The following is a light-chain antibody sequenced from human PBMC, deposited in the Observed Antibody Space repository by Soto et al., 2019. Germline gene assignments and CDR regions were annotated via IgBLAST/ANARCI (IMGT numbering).Light chain of an antibody. V-gene: IGKV3-15*01. CDR1: QSISSSY. CDR3: QQYNKWPPT. J-gene: IGKJ1*01. CDR2: GAS. Sequence: EIVLTQSPGTLSLSPGERATLSCRASQSISSSYLAWYQQKPGQAPRLLIYGASTRATGIAARFSGSDSGTEFTLTISSLQSEDLAVYFCQQYNKWPPTFGQGTKVDIK.